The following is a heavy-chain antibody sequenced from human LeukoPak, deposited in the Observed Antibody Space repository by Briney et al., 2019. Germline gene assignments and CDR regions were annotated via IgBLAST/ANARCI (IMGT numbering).Heavy chain of an antibody. CDR2: IYSGGGT. J-gene: IGHJ4*02. CDR1: GFTFSSYA. Sequence: PGGSLRLSCAASGFTFSSYAMSWVRQAPGKGLEWVSVIYSGGGTYYADSVRGRFTISRDKSKNTLDLQMNGLRVEDTAVYYCARVIRGGVDYWGQGTLVTVSS. CDR3: ARVIRGGVDY. D-gene: IGHD3-10*01. V-gene: IGHV3-23*03.